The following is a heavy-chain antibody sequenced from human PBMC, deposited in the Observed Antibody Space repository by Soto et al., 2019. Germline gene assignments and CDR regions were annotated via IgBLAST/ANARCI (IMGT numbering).Heavy chain of an antibody. V-gene: IGHV3-23*01. CDR2: ISASGAST. Sequence: EVQLLESGGGLVQPGGSLRLSCATSGFSFTSWPMSWVRQAPGKGLEWVSSISASGASTYYADSVKGRFFISRDSPRNTLYLQLNSLRAEYTALFYCVKSRPPVRIDGYYFDDWGQGTLVTVSP. D-gene: IGHD2-2*03. CDR3: VKSRPPVRIDGYYFDD. J-gene: IGHJ4*02. CDR1: GFSFTSWP.